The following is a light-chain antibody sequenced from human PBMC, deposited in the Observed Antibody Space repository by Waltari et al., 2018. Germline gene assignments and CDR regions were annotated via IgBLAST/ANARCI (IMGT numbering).Light chain of an antibody. CDR2: GVT. CDR1: RSDVGAYNF. CDR3: ASYTSITTVV. Sequence: QSALIQPASVSGSPGQSITIPCSGTRSDVGAYNFVSWYQKHPGQAPKLLIYGVTNRPSGVSNRFSASKSGNTASLTISGLQAEDEADYYCASYTSITTVVFGGGTKLTVL. V-gene: IGLV2-14*01. J-gene: IGLJ2*01.